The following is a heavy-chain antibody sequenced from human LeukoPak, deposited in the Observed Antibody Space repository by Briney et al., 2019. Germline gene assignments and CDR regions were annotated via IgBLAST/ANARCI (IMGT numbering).Heavy chain of an antibody. CDR2: INPSGGST. CDR3: ARDRGIVVVPAANYFDY. J-gene: IGHJ4*02. D-gene: IGHD2-2*01. Sequence: ASVKVSCKASGYTFTSYYMHWVRQAPGQGLEWMGIINPSGGSTTYAQKFQGRVTMTRDTSTSTVYMELSSLRSEDTAVYYCARDRGIVVVPAANYFDYWGQGTLVTVSS. V-gene: IGHV1-46*01. CDR1: GYTFTSYY.